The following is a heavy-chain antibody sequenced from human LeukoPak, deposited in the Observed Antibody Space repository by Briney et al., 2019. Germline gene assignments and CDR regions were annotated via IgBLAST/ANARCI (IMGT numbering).Heavy chain of an antibody. CDR3: LRDYQRY. CDR1: GFTVSSNY. D-gene: IGHD3-16*02. V-gene: IGHV3-53*01. CDR2: IYNSGTT. J-gene: IGHJ4*02. Sequence: GGSLRLSCAASGFTVSSNYMSWVRQAPGKGLEWVSVIYNSGTTYYADSVKGRFTISRDNAKNSLYLQMNSLRAEDTAVYYCLRDYQRYWGQGTLVTVSS.